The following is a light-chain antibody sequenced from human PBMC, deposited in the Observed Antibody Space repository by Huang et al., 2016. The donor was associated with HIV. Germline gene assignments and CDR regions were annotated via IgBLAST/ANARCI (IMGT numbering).Light chain of an antibody. V-gene: IGKV3-15*01. CDR3: QQYNNWPPEYT. J-gene: IGKJ2*01. Sequence: EIVMTQSPATLSVSPGERATLSCRASQSVSSNLAWYQKKPGQGPTLLIYGASTRATGIPARFSGSGSGTKFTLTISSLQSEDFAVYYCQQYNNWPPEYTFGQGTKLEIK. CDR1: QSVSSN. CDR2: GAS.